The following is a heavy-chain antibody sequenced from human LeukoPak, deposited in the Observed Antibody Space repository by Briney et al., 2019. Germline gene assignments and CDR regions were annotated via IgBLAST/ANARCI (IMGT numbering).Heavy chain of an antibody. D-gene: IGHD3-10*01. CDR3: ARGQPLLWFGELFHHYGMDV. CDR2: INHSGST. V-gene: IGHV4-34*01. CDR1: GGSFSGYY. Sequence: SETLSLTCAVYGGSFSGYYWSWIRQPPGKGLEWIGEINHSGSTNYNPSLKSRVTISVDTSKNQFSLKLSSVTAADTAVYYCARGQPLLWFGELFHHYGMDVWGQGTTVTVSS. J-gene: IGHJ6*02.